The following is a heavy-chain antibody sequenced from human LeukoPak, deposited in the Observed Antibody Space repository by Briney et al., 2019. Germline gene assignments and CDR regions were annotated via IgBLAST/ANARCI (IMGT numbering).Heavy chain of an antibody. D-gene: IGHD3-22*01. CDR3: ARGESTYYYDSSGYRSLHYMDV. CDR1: GGSFSGYY. CDR2: INHSGST. Sequence: PSETLSLTCAVYGGSFSGYYWSWIRQPPGKGLEWIGEINHSGSTNYNPSLKSRVTISVDTSKNQFSLKLSSVTAADTAVYYCARGESTYYYDSSGYRSLHYMDVWGKGTTVTVSS. V-gene: IGHV4-34*01. J-gene: IGHJ6*03.